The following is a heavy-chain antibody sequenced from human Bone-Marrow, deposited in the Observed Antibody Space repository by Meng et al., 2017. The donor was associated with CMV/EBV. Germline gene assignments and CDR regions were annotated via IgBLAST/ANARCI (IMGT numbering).Heavy chain of an antibody. CDR1: GVSVSSTSYY. V-gene: IGHV4-39*07. CDR2: IHYGVGT. J-gene: IGHJ5*02. D-gene: IGHD5-12*01. Sequence: SETLSLTCTVSGVSVSSTSYYWGWIRQPPGKGLEWIVSIHYGVGTYQNPSLKSRVTISVDTSKNQFSLKVTSMTAADTAVYYCVSGYGWFDPWGQGTRVTGSS. CDR3: VSGYGWFDP.